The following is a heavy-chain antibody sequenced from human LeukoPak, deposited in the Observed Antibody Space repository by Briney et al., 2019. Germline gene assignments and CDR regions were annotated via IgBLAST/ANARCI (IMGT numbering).Heavy chain of an antibody. CDR3: ARSLGGLQLFDY. CDR1: GGSISSYY. D-gene: IGHD5-24*01. Sequence: SETLSLTCTVSGGSISSYYWSWIRQPPGKGLEWIGYIYYSGSTNYNPSLKSRVTISVDTSKNQFSLKLSSVTAADTAVYYCARSLGGLQLFDYWGQGTLVTVSS. CDR2: IYYSGST. J-gene: IGHJ4*02. V-gene: IGHV4-59*01.